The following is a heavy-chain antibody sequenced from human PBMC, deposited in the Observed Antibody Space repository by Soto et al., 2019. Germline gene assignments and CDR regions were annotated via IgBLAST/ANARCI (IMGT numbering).Heavy chain of an antibody. CDR1: GYTFTSYA. J-gene: IGHJ4*01. D-gene: IGHD3-22*01. CDR3: ARGYHSSGYYIFHH. Sequence: GASVKVSCKASGYTFTSYAMHWVRQAPGQRLEWMGWINAGNGNTKYSQKFQGRVTITRDTSASTAYMELSSLRSEDTAVYYCARGYHSSGYYIFHHWGHGTQVTVSP. CDR2: INAGNGNT. V-gene: IGHV1-3*01.